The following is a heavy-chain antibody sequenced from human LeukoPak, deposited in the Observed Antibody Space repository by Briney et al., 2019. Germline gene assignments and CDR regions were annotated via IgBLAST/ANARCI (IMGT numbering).Heavy chain of an antibody. CDR1: GGSFSGYY. D-gene: IGHD3-10*01. CDR2: INHSGST. J-gene: IGHJ4*02. CDR3: ARGGVYYYGSGSYYTFNY. V-gene: IGHV4-34*01. Sequence: KPSETLSLTCAVYGGSFSGYYWSWIRQPPGKGLEWIGEINHSGSTNYNSSLKSRVTISVDTSKNHFSLKLSSVTAADTAVYYCARGGVYYYGSGSYYTFNYWGQGTLVTVSS.